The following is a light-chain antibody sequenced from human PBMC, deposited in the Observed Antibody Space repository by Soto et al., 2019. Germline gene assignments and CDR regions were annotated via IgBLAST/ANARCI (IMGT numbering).Light chain of an antibody. CDR1: QSVSSY. Sequence: EIVLTQNPATLSLSPGERATLSCRASQSVSSYLAWYQQKPGQAPRLLIYDAYNRATGIPARFSGSGSGTDFALTISSLEPEDCAVYYCQQRSNWPPYTFGQVTKLEIK. V-gene: IGKV3-11*01. CDR3: QQRSNWPPYT. CDR2: DAY. J-gene: IGKJ2*01.